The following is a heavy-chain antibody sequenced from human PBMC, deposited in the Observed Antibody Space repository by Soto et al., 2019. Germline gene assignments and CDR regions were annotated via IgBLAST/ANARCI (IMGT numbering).Heavy chain of an antibody. J-gene: IGHJ6*02. Sequence: QLQLEQSGPEVKKPGSSVKVSCKASGRSFSSDGVSWVRQAPGQGLEWMGGIIPVFGNTKYVQRFQGRLTITADKSTSTDYMEMSSLSSEHTAVYFCARGQYYSSGSAATSYFYFGIDVWGQGTTVIVSS. CDR1: GRSFSSDG. D-gene: IGHD3-10*01. V-gene: IGHV1-69*06. CDR2: IIPVFGNT. CDR3: ARGQYYSSGSAATSYFYFGIDV.